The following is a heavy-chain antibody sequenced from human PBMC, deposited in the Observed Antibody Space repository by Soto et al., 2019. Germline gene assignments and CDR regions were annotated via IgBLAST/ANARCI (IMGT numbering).Heavy chain of an antibody. J-gene: IGHJ4*02. CDR1: GFTFSSYG. Sequence: QVQLVESGGGVVQPGRSLRLSCAASGFTFSSYGMHWVRQAPGKGLEWGAVISYDGSNKYYADSVKGRFTISRDNSKNTLYLQMNSLRAEDTAVYYCAKSTYYYDSSGYSPNFDYWGQGTLVTVSS. D-gene: IGHD3-22*01. CDR2: ISYDGSNK. CDR3: AKSTYYYDSSGYSPNFDY. V-gene: IGHV3-30*18.